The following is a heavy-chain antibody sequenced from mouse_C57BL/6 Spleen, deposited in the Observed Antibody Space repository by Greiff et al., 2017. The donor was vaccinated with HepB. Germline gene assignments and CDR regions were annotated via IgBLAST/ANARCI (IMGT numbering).Heavy chain of an antibody. CDR3: ARGGDYDVAWFAY. Sequence: VQLKESGPELVKPGASVKISCKASGYSFTGYYMHWVKQSHGNILDWIGYIYPYNGVSSYNQKFKGKATLTVDKSSSTAYMELRSLTSEDSAVYYCARGGDYDVAWFAYWGQGTLVTVSA. D-gene: IGHD2-4*01. J-gene: IGHJ3*01. CDR2: IYPYNGVS. CDR1: GYSFTGYY. V-gene: IGHV1-31*01.